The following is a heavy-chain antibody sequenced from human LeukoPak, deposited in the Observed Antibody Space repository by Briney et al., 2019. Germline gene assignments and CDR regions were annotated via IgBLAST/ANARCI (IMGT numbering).Heavy chain of an antibody. V-gene: IGHV4-38-2*02. CDR2: IYHSGST. CDR3: ACLSPKYFDY. J-gene: IGHJ4*02. D-gene: IGHD3-16*02. Sequence: SETLSLTCTVSGYSISSGYYWGWIRQPPGKGLEWIGSIYHSGSTYYNPSLKSRVTISVDTSKNQFSLRLSSVTAADTAVYYCACLSPKYFDYWGQGILVTVSS. CDR1: GYSISSGYY.